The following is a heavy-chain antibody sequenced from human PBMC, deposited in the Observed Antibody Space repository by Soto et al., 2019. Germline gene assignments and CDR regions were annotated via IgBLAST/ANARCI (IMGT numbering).Heavy chain of an antibody. CDR3: ARDLTIFGRYGMDV. V-gene: IGHV4-30-4*01. Sequence: QVQLQESGPGLVKPPQTLSLTSTVSGGSISGGHYYWSWIRQPPGKGLEWIGYIYYSGSTYYNPSLKSRVTISVDTSKNQFSLKQSSVTAADTAVYYCARDLTIFGRYGMDVWGQGTTVTVSS. J-gene: IGHJ6*02. CDR1: GGSISGGHYY. CDR2: IYYSGST. D-gene: IGHD3-3*01.